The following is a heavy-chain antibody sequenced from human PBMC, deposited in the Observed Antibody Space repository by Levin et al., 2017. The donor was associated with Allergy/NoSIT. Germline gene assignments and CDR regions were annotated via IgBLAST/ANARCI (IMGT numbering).Heavy chain of an antibody. CDR1: GGSINNYY. D-gene: IGHD3-10*01. J-gene: IGHJ4*02. V-gene: IGHV4-59*13. CDR3: ARGKVRGVRFDY. Sequence: SETLSLTCTVSGGSINNYYWSWIRQPPGKGLEWIGYIYYSGSTNYNPSLKSRVSISLDTSKNQFSLKLNSVTAADTAVYYCARGKVRGVRFDYWGQGTLVTVSS. CDR2: IYYSGST.